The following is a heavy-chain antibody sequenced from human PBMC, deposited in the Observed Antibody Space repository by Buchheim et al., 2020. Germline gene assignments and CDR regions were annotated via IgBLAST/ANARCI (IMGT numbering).Heavy chain of an antibody. J-gene: IGHJ3*01. V-gene: IGHV3-30*03. CDR3: ATKRGYSYGDDAFDV. Sequence: QEQLVESGGGVVQPGRSLRLSCAASGFTFSSYDMHWVRQAPGKGLEWVAVISFDGSNQYYVDSVKGRFTISRDTSENSLYLQMNSLRREDTAMYYCATKRGYSYGDDAFDVWGKGT. D-gene: IGHD5-18*01. CDR1: GFTFSSYD. CDR2: ISFDGSNQ.